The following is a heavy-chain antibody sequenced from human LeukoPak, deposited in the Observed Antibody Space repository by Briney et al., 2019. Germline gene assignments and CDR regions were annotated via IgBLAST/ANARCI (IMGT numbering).Heavy chain of an antibody. V-gene: IGHV3-33*01. CDR1: GFTFSSYG. CDR2: IWYDGSNK. Sequence: GGSLRLSCAASGFTFSSYGMHWVRQAPGKGLEWVAVIWYDGSNKYYADSVKGRFTISRDNSKNTLYLQMNSLRAEDTAVYYCARDRLDYYDSSGYYYGNYFDYWGQGTLVTVSS. CDR3: ARDRLDYYDSSGYYYGNYFDY. D-gene: IGHD3-22*01. J-gene: IGHJ4*02.